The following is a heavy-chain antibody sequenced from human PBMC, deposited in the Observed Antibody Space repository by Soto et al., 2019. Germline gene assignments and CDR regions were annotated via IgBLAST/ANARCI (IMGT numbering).Heavy chain of an antibody. D-gene: IGHD5-18*01. CDR3: ARHGSVDTAIGYFDY. V-gene: IGHV5-51*01. Sequence: GESLKISCKGSGYSFTSYWIGWVRQMPGKGLEWMWIIYPGDSDTRYSPSFQGQVTISADKSISTAYLQWSSLKASDTAMYYCARHGSVDTAIGYFDYWGQGTLVTVSS. CDR2: IYPGDSDT. CDR1: GYSFTSYW. J-gene: IGHJ4*02.